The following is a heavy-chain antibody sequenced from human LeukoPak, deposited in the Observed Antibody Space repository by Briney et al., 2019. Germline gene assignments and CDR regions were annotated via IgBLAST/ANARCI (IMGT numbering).Heavy chain of an antibody. Sequence: GGSLRLSCAASGFTFSNAWMTWVRQAPGKGLEWVGRIKSKTDGGTTDYAASVKGRFTISRDDSKNTLYLQMNSLKTEDTAVYYCTREAVTANGYFDYWGQGTLVTVSS. CDR1: GFTFSNAW. D-gene: IGHD2-21*02. V-gene: IGHV3-15*01. CDR3: TREAVTANGYFDY. CDR2: IKSKTDGGTT. J-gene: IGHJ4*02.